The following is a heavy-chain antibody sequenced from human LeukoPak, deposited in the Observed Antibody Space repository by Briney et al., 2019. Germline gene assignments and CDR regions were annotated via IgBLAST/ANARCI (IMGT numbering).Heavy chain of an antibody. D-gene: IGHD3-10*01. CDR2: INHSGST. J-gene: IGHJ6*02. CDR3: ARGDYYGSGSYYKTHSYYGMDV. V-gene: IGHV4-34*01. CDR1: GGSFSGYY. Sequence: SETLSLTCAVYGGSFSGYYWSWIRQPPGKGLEWIGEINHSGSTNYNPSLKSRVTISVDTSKNQFSLKLSSVTAADTAVYYCARGDYYGSGSYYKTHSYYGMDVWGQGTTVTVSS.